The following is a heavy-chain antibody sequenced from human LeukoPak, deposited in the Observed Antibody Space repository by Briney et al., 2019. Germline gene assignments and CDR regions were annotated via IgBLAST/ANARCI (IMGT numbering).Heavy chain of an antibody. J-gene: IGHJ6*02. Sequence: GGSLRLSCSASGFTFNSYVMHWVRQAPGKGLEYVSAISSNGGSTYYADSVKGRFTISRDNAKNSLYLQMNSLRAEDTAVYYCARELYGDPHYGMDVWGQGTTVTVSS. CDR3: ARELYGDPHYGMDV. CDR1: GFTFNSYV. D-gene: IGHD4-17*01. V-gene: IGHV3-64*04. CDR2: ISSNGGST.